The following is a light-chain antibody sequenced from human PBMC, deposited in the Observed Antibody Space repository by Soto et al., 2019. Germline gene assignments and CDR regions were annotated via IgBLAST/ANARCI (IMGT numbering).Light chain of an antibody. V-gene: IGKV1-17*03. CDR1: QDISHY. Sequence: DIQVTQSPSAMSASVGDRVTITCRASQDISHYLAWFQQKPGKVPKRLIFAVSNLESGVPSRFRGSGSGTEFTLTITSLQPEDFATYYCLQHNSYPWTFXQGTKV. J-gene: IGKJ1*01. CDR3: LQHNSYPWT. CDR2: AVS.